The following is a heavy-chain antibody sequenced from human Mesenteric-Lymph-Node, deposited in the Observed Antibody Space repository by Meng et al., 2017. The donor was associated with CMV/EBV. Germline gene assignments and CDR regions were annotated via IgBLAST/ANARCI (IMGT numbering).Heavy chain of an antibody. J-gene: IGHJ4*02. D-gene: IGHD1-14*01. CDR3: ASLAPLNNTKDKIPSGY. CDR1: GGSFSAYY. CDR2: INHSGST. V-gene: IGHV4-34*01. Sequence: QVQLQQWGAGLLMPSETRSLTCAVDGGSFSAYYWSWIRQPPGKGLEWIGEINHSGSTNYNPSLKSRITISVDTSKNQFSLKLTSVTAADTAVYFCASLAPLNNTKDKIPSGYWGQGTLVTVSS.